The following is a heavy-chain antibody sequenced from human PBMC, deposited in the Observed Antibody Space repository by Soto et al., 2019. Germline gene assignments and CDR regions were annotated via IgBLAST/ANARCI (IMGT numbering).Heavy chain of an antibody. V-gene: IGHV5-51*01. D-gene: IGHD6-13*01. CDR2: IYPGDSDT. CDR3: ATGQIAAAGPYYYYGMDV. CDR1: GYSFTSYW. Sequence: PGESLKISCKGSGYSFTSYWIGWVRQMPGKGLEWMGIIYPGDSDTRYSPSFQGQVTISADKSISTAYLQWSSLKASDTAMYYCATGQIAAAGPYYYYGMDVWGQGTTVTVS. J-gene: IGHJ6*02.